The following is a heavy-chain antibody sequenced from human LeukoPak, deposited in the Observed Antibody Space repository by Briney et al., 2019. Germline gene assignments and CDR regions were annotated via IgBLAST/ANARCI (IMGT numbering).Heavy chain of an antibody. CDR2: IYYSGST. V-gene: IGHV4-39*01. J-gene: IGHJ4*02. CDR3: ASLWFGELLY. Sequence: SETLSLTCTVSGGSISSSSYYWGWIRQPPGKGLEWIGSIYYSGSTYYNPSLKSRVTISVDTSENQFSLKLSSVTAADTAVYYCASLWFGELLYWGQGTLVTVSS. CDR1: GGSISSSSYY. D-gene: IGHD3-10*01.